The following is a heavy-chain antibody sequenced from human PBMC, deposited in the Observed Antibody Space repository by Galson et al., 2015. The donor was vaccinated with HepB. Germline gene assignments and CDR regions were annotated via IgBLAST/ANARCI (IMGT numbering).Heavy chain of an antibody. CDR1: GSTLSKYD. V-gene: IGHV3-30*18. CDR2: ISYDGRNN. Sequence: SLRLSCADSGSTLSKYDMHWVRQAPGKGLEWVAVISYDGRNNHHADSVKGRFTISRDNSKTTLYLQMNSLRAGDTAVYYCAKNYVEYSRYYFDYWGQGTLVTVSS. J-gene: IGHJ4*02. D-gene: IGHD2/OR15-2a*01. CDR3: AKNYVEYSRYYFDY.